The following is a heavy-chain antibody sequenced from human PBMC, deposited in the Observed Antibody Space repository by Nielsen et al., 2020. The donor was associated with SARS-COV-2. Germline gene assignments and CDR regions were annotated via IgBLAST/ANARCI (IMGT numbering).Heavy chain of an antibody. Sequence: WIRQPPGKGLEWVAVIYSGGSTYYADSVKGRFTISRDNSINTVFLQMNSLRAEDTAVYYCARDFKDIVVVPAAPRRYYYYYMDVWGKGTTVTVSS. V-gene: IGHV3-66*01. D-gene: IGHD2-2*01. CDR3: ARDFKDIVVVPAAPRRYYYYYMDV. J-gene: IGHJ6*03. CDR2: IYSGGST.